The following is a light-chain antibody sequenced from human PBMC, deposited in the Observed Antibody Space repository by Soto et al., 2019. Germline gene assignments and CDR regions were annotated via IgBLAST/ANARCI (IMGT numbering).Light chain of an antibody. J-gene: IGKJ1*01. CDR3: QQYSSGM. Sequence: EIVLTQSPGTLSLSPGERATLSCRASQSVNSNYLAWYQQKPGQAPRLLIYAASSRATGISDRFSGGGSGTDFTLTISRLEPEDFAVYYCQQYSSGMFGQGTKVEIK. CDR1: QSVNSNY. CDR2: AAS. V-gene: IGKV3-20*01.